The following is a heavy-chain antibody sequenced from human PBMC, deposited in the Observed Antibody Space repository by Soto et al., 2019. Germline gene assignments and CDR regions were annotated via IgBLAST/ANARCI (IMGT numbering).Heavy chain of an antibody. Sequence: QAQLVESGGGVVQPGRSLRLSCAASGLTFSSYAMNWVRQAPGKGLEWVAVISYDGSNKYYADPVKGRFTISRDNSKNTLYLQMNSLRVEDTAAYYCARTEGVVGVRSLWFDPWGQGTLVTVSS. CDR2: ISYDGSNK. D-gene: IGHD1-26*01. J-gene: IGHJ5*02. V-gene: IGHV3-30-3*01. CDR1: GLTFSSYA. CDR3: ARTEGVVGVRSLWFDP.